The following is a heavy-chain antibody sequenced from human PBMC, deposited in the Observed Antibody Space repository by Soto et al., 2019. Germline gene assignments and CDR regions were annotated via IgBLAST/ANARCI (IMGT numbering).Heavy chain of an antibody. CDR3: ARDILDCSGGSCYGNWFDP. V-gene: IGHV1-3*01. D-gene: IGHD2-15*01. J-gene: IGHJ5*02. CDR2: INAGNGNT. CDR1: GYTFTSYA. Sequence: GASVKVSCKASGYTFTSYAMHWVRQAPGQRLEWMGWINAGNGNTKYSQKFQGRVTITRDTSASTAYMELSSLRSEDTAVYYCARDILDCSGGSCYGNWFDPWGQGTLVTVSS.